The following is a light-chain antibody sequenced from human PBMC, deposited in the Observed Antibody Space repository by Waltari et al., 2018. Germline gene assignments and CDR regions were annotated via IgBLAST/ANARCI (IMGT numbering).Light chain of an antibody. J-gene: IGKJ2*01. V-gene: IGKV4-1*01. CDR2: WAS. CDR3: QQYYTTPYT. Sequence: DIVMTQSPDSLAVSLGERATINCKSSQSVLYSSNNKNYLAWYQPKPGQFPKLLIYWASTRESGVPDRFSGSGSGTDFSLTISSLQAEDVAVYYCQQYYTTPYTFGQGTKLEIK. CDR1: QSVLYSSNNKNY.